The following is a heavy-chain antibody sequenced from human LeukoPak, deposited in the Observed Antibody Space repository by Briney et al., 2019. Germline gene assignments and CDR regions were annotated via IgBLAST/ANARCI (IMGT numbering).Heavy chain of an antibody. D-gene: IGHD3-3*01. CDR2: ISWNSGSI. CDR1: GFTFDDYA. Sequence: AGGSLRLSCAASGFTFDDYAMHWVRQAPGKGLEWVSGISWNSGSIGYADSVKGRFTISRDNAKNSLYLQMNSLRAEDTALYYCAKVWAPEAAYYDFWSGYGYFDYWGQGTLVTVSS. V-gene: IGHV3-9*01. J-gene: IGHJ4*02. CDR3: AKVWAPEAAYYDFWSGYGYFDY.